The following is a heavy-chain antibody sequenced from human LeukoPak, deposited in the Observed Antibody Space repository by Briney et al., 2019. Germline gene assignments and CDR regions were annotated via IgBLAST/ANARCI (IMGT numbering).Heavy chain of an antibody. CDR3: VSAIYDFWSWAFDI. CDR1: GYTFTGYY. V-gene: IGHV1-2*06. CDR2: INPNSGGT. Sequence: ASVKVSCKASGYTFTGYYMHWVRQAPGQGLEWMGRINPNSGGTNYAQKFQGRVTMTRDTSISTAYMELSRLRSDDTAVYYCVSAIYDFWSWAFDIWGQGTMVTVSS. J-gene: IGHJ3*02. D-gene: IGHD3-3*01.